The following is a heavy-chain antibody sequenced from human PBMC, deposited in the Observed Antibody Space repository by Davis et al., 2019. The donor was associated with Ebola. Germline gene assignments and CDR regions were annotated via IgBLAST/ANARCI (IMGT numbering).Heavy chain of an antibody. CDR2: INPNSGGT. CDR1: GYTFTGYY. CDR3: ARVMGSGIAAGGDAFDI. V-gene: IGHV1-2*04. D-gene: IGHD6-13*01. J-gene: IGHJ3*02. Sequence: ASVKVSCKASGYTFTGYYMHWVRQAPGQGLEWMGWINPNSGGTNYAQKFQGWVTMTRDTSISTAYMELSRLRSDDTAVYYCARVMGSGIAAGGDAFDIWGQGTMVTVSS.